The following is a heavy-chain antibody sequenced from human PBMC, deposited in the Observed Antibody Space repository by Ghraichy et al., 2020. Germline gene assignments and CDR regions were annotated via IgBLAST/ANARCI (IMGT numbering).Heavy chain of an antibody. CDR1: GFTLSSYW. V-gene: IGHV3-74*01. CDR3: ARVYGSGSYYNLNYYYYYGMDV. Sequence: LSLTCAASGFTLSSYWMHWVRQAPGKGLVWVSRINSDGSSTNYADSVKGRFTISRDNAKNTLYLQMNSLRAEDTAVYYCARVYGSGSYYNLNYYYYYGMDVWGQGTTVTVSS. J-gene: IGHJ6*02. CDR2: INSDGSST. D-gene: IGHD3-10*01.